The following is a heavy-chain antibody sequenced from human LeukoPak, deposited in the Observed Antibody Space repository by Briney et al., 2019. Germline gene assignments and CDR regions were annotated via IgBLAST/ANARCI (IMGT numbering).Heavy chain of an antibody. CDR1: GYTFTSYY. J-gene: IGHJ4*02. V-gene: IGHV1-46*01. Sequence: ASVKVSCKASGYTFTSYYMHWVRQAPGQGLGWMGIINPNGGSTNYAQKFQGRVTMTRDMSTSPFYMELSSLRSEDTAVYYCARDPPYDILTGYPSYYFDYWGQGTLVTVSS. D-gene: IGHD3-9*01. CDR3: ARDPPYDILTGYPSYYFDY. CDR2: INPNGGST.